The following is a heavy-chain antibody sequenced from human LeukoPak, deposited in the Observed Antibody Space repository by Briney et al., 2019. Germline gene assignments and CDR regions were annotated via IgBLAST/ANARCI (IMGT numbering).Heavy chain of an antibody. V-gene: IGHV5-51*01. Sequence: GESLKISCKSSGCIFTNNWVAWVRQMPGKGLEWMGVISPGGAATTYSPSFQGHVTISVDNSISTAYLQWSSLKASDTAIYYCAKYLRWLNAPDPPEDYWGQGTLVTVSS. CDR2: ISPGGAAT. D-gene: IGHD5-18*01. CDR1: GCIFTNNW. J-gene: IGHJ4*02. CDR3: AKYLRWLNAPDPPEDY.